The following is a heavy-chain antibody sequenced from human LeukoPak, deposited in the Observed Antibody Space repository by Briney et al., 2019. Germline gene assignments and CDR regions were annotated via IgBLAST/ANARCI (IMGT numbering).Heavy chain of an antibody. D-gene: IGHD2-21*01. CDR2: IRSKAYGGTT. J-gene: IGHJ4*02. CDR1: GFTFGDYT. CDR3: TRDRGYCGGDCYSFGY. V-gene: IGHV3-49*04. Sequence: GGSLRLSCMASGFTFGDYTMSWVRQAPGKGLEWVGFIRSKAYGGTTEYAASVKGRFTISRDDSKSIAHLQMSSLKTEDTAVYYCTRDRGYCGGDCYSFGYWGQGTLVTVSS.